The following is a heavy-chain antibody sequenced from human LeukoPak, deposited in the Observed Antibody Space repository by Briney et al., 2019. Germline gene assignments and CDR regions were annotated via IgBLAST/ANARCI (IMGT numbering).Heavy chain of an antibody. V-gene: IGHV4-4*07. CDR3: ARVDTAMVTDY. CDR1: GGSISSYY. D-gene: IGHD5-18*01. J-gene: IGHJ4*02. Sequence: PSETLSLTCTVSGGSISSYYWSWIRQPAGKGLEWIGRIYTSGSTNYNPSLKSRVTISVDKSKNQFSLKLSSVTAADTAVYYCARVDTAMVTDYWGQGTLVTVSS. CDR2: IYTSGST.